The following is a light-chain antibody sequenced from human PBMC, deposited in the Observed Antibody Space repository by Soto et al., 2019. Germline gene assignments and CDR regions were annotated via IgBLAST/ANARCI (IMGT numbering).Light chain of an antibody. CDR2: AAS. CDR1: QSVSSSY. V-gene: IGKV3-20*01. Sequence: EIVLTQSPGTLSLSPGERATLSCRASQSVSSSYLAWYQQKPGQAPRVLIYAASSRATGIPDRFSGSGSGTEFTLTISRLEPEDFAVYFWQQYCNSPPNTFGQGTKVEIK. CDR3: QQYCNSPPNT. J-gene: IGKJ2*01.